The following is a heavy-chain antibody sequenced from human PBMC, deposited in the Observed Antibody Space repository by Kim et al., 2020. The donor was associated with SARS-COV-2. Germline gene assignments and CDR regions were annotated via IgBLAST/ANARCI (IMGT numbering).Heavy chain of an antibody. CDR2: IYYSGST. D-gene: IGHD4-4*01. V-gene: IGHV4-31*03. CDR3: ARAKLQDYYYGMDV. Sequence: SETLSLTCTVSGGSISSGGYYWSWIRQHPGKGLEWIGYIYYSGSTYYNPSPKSRVTISVDTSKNQFSLKLSSVTAADTAVYYCARAKLQDYYYGMDVWGQGTTVTVSS. J-gene: IGHJ6*02. CDR1: GGSISSGGYY.